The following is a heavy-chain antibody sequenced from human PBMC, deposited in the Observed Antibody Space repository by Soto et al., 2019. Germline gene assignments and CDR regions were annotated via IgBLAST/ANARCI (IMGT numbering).Heavy chain of an antibody. CDR1: GGTFSSYA. D-gene: IGHD6-19*01. J-gene: IGHJ4*02. CDR2: IIPIFGTA. V-gene: IGHV1-69*13. Sequence: GASVKVSCKASGGTFSSYAISWVRQAPGQGLEWMGGIIPIFGTANYAQKFQGRVTITADESTSTAYMELSSLRSEDTAVYYCARGMVSSGWFLAYWGQGTLVTVSS. CDR3: ARGMVSSGWFLAY.